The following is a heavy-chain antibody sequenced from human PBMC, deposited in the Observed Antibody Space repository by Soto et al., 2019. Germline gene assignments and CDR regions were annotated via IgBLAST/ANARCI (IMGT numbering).Heavy chain of an antibody. D-gene: IGHD3-22*01. J-gene: IGHJ4*02. Sequence: SSETLSLTCTVSGGSISSSSYYWGWIRQPPGKGLEWIGSIYYSGSTYYNPSLKSRVTISVDTSKNQFSLKLSSVTAADTAVYYCASLMIVVVPPTPFDYWGQGTLVTVSS. CDR1: GGSISSSSYY. CDR3: ASLMIVVVPPTPFDY. V-gene: IGHV4-39*01. CDR2: IYYSGST.